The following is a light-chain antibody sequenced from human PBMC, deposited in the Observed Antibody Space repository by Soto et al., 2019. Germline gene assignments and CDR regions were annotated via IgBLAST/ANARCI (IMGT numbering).Light chain of an antibody. CDR1: QSVSSY. CDR2: DVS. V-gene: IGKV3-11*01. CDR3: QQRSDWPIT. J-gene: IGKJ5*01. Sequence: EIVLTQFPATLSLSPGEGTTLSCRASQSVSSYLAWYQQKPGQAPRLLIYDVSTRATGIPARFSGSGSGTDFTLTITSLEPEDFAVYSCQQRSDWPITLGQGTRLEIK.